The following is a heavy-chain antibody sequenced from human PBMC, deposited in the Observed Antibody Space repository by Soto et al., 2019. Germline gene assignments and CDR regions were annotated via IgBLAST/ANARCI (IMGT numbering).Heavy chain of an antibody. Sequence: PSETLSLTCTVSGDSISSYYWSWIRQPPGKGLEWIGYISYSGSTNYNPSLKSRVTISVDTSKNQFSLKLSSVTAADTAIYYCARRTCGSFDYWGQGTLVTVSS. CDR2: ISYSGST. J-gene: IGHJ4*02. CDR3: ARRTCGSFDY. CDR1: GDSISSYY. D-gene: IGHD3-10*01. V-gene: IGHV4-59*01.